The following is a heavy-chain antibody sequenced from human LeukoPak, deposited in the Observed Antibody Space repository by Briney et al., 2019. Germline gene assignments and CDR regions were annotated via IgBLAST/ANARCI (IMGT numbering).Heavy chain of an antibody. Sequence: SETLSLTCAVYGRSFSGYYWSWIRQPPGKGQEWIGEINHSGSTNYNPSLKSRVTISVDTSKNQFSLKLSSVTAADTAVYYCASMLPATAIHFDYWGQGTLITVSS. D-gene: IGHD2-2*02. J-gene: IGHJ4*02. CDR3: ASMLPATAIHFDY. CDR1: GRSFSGYY. CDR2: INHSGST. V-gene: IGHV4-34*01.